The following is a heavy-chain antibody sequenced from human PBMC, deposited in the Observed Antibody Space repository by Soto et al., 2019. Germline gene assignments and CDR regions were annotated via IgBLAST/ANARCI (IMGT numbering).Heavy chain of an antibody. CDR2: ISYSGST. CDR3: AKDIGTQIKLDP. CDR1: GGSMSSYY. Sequence: SETLSLTCTVSGGSMSSYYWTWLRQSPGRGLEWIGYISYSGSTYYNPSLKSRVTISADTSKNQFSLRMTSMIAADTAVYYCAKDIGTQIKLDPWGHGTLVTVSS. D-gene: IGHD1-26*01. J-gene: IGHJ5*02. V-gene: IGHV4-59*01.